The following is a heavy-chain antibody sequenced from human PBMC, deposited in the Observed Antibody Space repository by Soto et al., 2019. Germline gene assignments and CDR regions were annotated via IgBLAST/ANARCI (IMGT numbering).Heavy chain of an antibody. Sequence: SETLSLTCAVYGGSFSGYYWSWIRQPPGKRLEWIGEVNHSGSTNYNPSLKSRVTISVDTSKDQFSLKLSSVTAADTAVYYCARGQQRNRWYFHYCGQGTLVTVSS. CDR2: VNHSGST. CDR3: ARGQQRNRWYFHY. V-gene: IGHV4-34*01. D-gene: IGHD6-13*01. J-gene: IGHJ4*02. CDR1: GGSFSGYY.